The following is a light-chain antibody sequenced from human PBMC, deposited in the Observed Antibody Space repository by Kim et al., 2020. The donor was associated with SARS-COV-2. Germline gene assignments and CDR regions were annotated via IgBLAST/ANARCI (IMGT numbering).Light chain of an antibody. CDR1: SLRSFY. Sequence: SSELTQDPAVSVAVGQTVRITCQGDSLRSFYASWFQQKPGQAPVVVIYDKTNRPSGISDRFSGSTSGNTASLTITGAQAEDEADYYCHSRDSRGDHLVFGGGTQLTVL. CDR3: HSRDSRGDHLV. CDR2: DKT. J-gene: IGLJ3*02. V-gene: IGLV3-19*01.